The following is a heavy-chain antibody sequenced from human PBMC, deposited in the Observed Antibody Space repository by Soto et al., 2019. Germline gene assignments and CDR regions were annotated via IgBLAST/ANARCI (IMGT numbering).Heavy chain of an antibody. CDR2: IYSGGST. CDR1: GFTVSTKY. CDR3: ARDPWAADY. D-gene: IGHD3-16*01. V-gene: IGHV3-66*01. J-gene: IGHJ4*02. Sequence: EVQLVESGGGSVQPGGSLSLSCAASGFTVSTKYMSWVRQAPGKGLEWVSVIYSGGSTFYADSVRGRFTISRDNSKNTVNLQMNSLRAEDTAVYYCARDPWAADYWGQGTLVTVSS.